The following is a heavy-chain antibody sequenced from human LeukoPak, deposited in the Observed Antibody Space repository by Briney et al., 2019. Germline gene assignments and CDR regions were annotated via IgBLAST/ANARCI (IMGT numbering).Heavy chain of an antibody. CDR1: GYTFTSYD. CDR3: ARGIEGLVRFDY. Sequence: ASVKVSCKASGYTFTSYDINWVRQATGQGLEWMGWMNPNSGNTGYAQKFQGRVTITRNTSISTAYMELSSLRSEDTAVYYCARGIEGLVRFDYWGQGTLVTVSS. J-gene: IGHJ4*02. V-gene: IGHV1-8*03. CDR2: MNPNSGNT. D-gene: IGHD6-19*01.